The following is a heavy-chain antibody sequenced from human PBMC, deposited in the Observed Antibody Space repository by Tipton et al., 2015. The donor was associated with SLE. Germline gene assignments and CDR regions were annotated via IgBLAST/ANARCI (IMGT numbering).Heavy chain of an antibody. J-gene: IGHJ6*02. Sequence: TLSLTCAVYGGSFSGYYWNWIRQPPGKGLEWIGEINHSGSTNYNPSLKSRVTISLDTSKNQFSLRLSSVTAADTAVYYCARGLSGYSSSWFYYYYGMDVWGQGTTVPVSS. CDR2: INHSGST. CDR1: GGSFSGYY. CDR3: ARGLSGYSSSWFYYYYGMDV. D-gene: IGHD6-13*01. V-gene: IGHV4-34*01.